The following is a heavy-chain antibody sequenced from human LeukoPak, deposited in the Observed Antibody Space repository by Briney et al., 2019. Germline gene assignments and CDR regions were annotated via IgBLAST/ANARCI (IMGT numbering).Heavy chain of an antibody. J-gene: IGHJ4*02. CDR1: GDSISSINW. CDR3: ARVGNLIAALYY. D-gene: IGHD6-13*01. Sequence: PSGTLSLTCAVSGDSISSINWWSWVGQPPGKGLDGIGEIYHSGSTNYNPSLKSRVTISVDKSKNQFSLKLSSVTAADTAVYYCARVGNLIAALYYWGQGTLVTVSS. V-gene: IGHV4-4*02. CDR2: IYHSGST.